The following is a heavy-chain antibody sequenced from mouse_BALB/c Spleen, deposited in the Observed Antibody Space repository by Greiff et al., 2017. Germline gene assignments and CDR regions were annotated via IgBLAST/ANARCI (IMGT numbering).Heavy chain of an antibody. CDR1: GYTFTSYW. Sequence: EVQLVESGTVLARPGASVKMSCKASGYTFTSYWMHWVKQRPGQGLEWIGAIYPGNSDTSYNHKFKGKAKLTAVTSTSTAYMKLSSLTNEDSAVYYCTRGGSSYYIDYWGQGTTLTVSS. CDR3: TRGGSSYYIDY. J-gene: IGHJ2*01. V-gene: IGHV1-5*01. CDR2: IYPGNSDT. D-gene: IGHD1-1*01.